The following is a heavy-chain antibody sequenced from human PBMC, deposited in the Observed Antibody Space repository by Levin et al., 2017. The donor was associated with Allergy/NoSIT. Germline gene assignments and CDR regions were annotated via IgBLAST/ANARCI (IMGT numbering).Heavy chain of an antibody. CDR1: GYSFSNYW. J-gene: IGHJ4*01. CDR2: IYPGDSDT. D-gene: IGHD6-6*01. V-gene: IGHV5-51*01. Sequence: KVSCEGSGYSFSNYWIAWVRQIPGEGLEWMGVIYPGDSDTRYSPSFQGQVTISADKSINTAYLQWRSLEASDTAMYYCARHREHSSSWVPFEYWGHGTLVTVSS. CDR3: ARHREHSSSWVPFEY.